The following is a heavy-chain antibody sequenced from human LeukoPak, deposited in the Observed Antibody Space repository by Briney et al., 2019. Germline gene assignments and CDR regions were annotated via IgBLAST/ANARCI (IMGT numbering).Heavy chain of an antibody. CDR2: IYYSGST. D-gene: IGHD2-2*01. J-gene: IGHJ4*02. V-gene: IGHV4-59*01. CDR3: ARAALGYCSSTSCYDY. Sequence: PSGTLSLTCTVSGGSISSYYWSWIRQPPGKGLEWIGYIYYSGSTNYNPSLKSRVTISVDTSKNQFSLKLSSVTAADTAVYYCARAALGYCSSTSCYDYWGQGTLVTVSS. CDR1: GGSISSYY.